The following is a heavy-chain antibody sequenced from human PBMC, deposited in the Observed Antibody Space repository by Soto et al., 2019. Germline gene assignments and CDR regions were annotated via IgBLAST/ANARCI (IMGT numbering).Heavy chain of an antibody. CDR2: INHSGST. V-gene: IGHV4-34*01. D-gene: IGHD6-13*01. CDR3: ARDRTRYGSWSGGGFNY. Sequence: PSETLSLTCAVYGGSFSGYYWSWIRQPPGKGLEWIGEINHSGSTNYNPSLKSRVTISVDTSKNQFSLKLSSVTAADTAVYYCARDRTRYGSWSGGGFNYGGKGTLVTVSS. J-gene: IGHJ4*02. CDR1: GGSFSGYY.